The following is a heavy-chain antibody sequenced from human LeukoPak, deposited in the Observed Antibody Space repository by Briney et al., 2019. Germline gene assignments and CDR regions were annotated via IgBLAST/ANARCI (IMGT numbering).Heavy chain of an antibody. V-gene: IGHV3-23*01. CDR1: GFMFAGYA. D-gene: IGHD3-16*01. Sequence: GGSLRLSCAAPGFMFAGYAMSWVRQAPGGGLEWVATIRASGDSTYLSDSMKGRFTISRDNSRKTLFLQLNSLRAEDTAIYYCAKDSGRGSYTYDCWGQGTLVTVSS. CDR3: AKDSGRGSYTYDC. J-gene: IGHJ4*02. CDR2: IRASGDST.